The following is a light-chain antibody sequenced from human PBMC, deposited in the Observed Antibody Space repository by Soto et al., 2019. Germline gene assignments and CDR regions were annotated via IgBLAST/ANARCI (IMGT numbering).Light chain of an antibody. CDR2: DAS. Sequence: EIVLTQSPGTLSLSPGERATLSCRASQSVSSNSVAWYQQQPGQAPRLLIYDASTRATDIPDRVSGSGSGTDFTLTISRLEPEDFAVYYCQQYVHSQMTFGQGTRLEMK. CDR3: QQYVHSQMT. CDR1: QSVSSNS. V-gene: IGKV3-20*01. J-gene: IGKJ5*01.